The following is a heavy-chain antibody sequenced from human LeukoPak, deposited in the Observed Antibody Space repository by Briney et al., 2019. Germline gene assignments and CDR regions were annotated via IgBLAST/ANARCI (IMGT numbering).Heavy chain of an antibody. CDR2: IYYSGST. CDR1: GGSISSSSYY. V-gene: IGHV4-39*01. D-gene: IGHD1-7*01. CDR3: GVFDYWNYLFWFDP. J-gene: IGHJ5*02. Sequence: KPSETLSLTCTVSGGSISSSSYYWGWIRQPPGKGLEWIGSIYYSGSTYYNPSLKSRVTISVDTSKNQFSLKLSSVTAADTAVYYGGVFDYWNYLFWFDPRGQGTLVTVSS.